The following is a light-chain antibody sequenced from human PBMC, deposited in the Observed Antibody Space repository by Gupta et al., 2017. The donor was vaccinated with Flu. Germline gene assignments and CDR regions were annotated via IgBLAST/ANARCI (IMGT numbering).Light chain of an antibody. V-gene: IGKV1-39*01. CDR1: QSISSY. Sequence: GDRVTITCRASQSISSYLNWYQQEPGKAPKLLIYAASTLQSGVPSRFSGSGSGTDFTLTISSLQPEDFATYYCQQGYDIPYTFGQGTKVEIK. CDR2: AAS. J-gene: IGKJ2*01. CDR3: QQGYDIPYT.